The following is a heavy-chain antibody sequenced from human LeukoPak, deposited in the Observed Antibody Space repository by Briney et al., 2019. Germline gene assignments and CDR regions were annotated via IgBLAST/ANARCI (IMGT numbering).Heavy chain of an antibody. J-gene: IGHJ3*02. D-gene: IGHD4-17*01. CDR2: FYYSGST. CDR1: GGSISSYY. V-gene: IGHV4-59*01. Sequence: SETLSLTCTVSGGSISSYYWSWIRQPPGKGLEWIGYFYYSGSTNYHPSLKSRVTISVDTSKNQFSLKLSSVTAADTAVYYCARDFRSPRPTTRAFDIWGQGTMVTVSS. CDR3: ARDFRSPRPTTRAFDI.